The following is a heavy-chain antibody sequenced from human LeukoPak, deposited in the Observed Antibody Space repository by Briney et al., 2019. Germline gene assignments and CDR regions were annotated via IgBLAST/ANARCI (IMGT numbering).Heavy chain of an antibody. CDR3: AKDGGLDKYGYNPLDN. Sequence: GGSLRLSCAASGFTFEDYAMHWVRQVPGKGLEWVSGISWNRGIIEYADSVKGRFTISRDNAKNSLYLQMNSLRVEDTALYYCAKDGGLDKYGYNPLDNWGQGTLVTVPS. CDR1: GFTFEDYA. D-gene: IGHD5-24*01. V-gene: IGHV3-9*01. J-gene: IGHJ4*02. CDR2: ISWNRGII.